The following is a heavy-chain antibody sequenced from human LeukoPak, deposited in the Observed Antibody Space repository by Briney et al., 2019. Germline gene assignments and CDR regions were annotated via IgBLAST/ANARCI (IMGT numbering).Heavy chain of an antibody. CDR2: ISASGGST. CDR1: GFTFSGYA. CDR3: ARALGDSTNN. J-gene: IGHJ4*02. V-gene: IGHV3-23*01. Sequence: GGSLRLSCVASGFTFSGYAMSWVRQAPGKGLEWVATISASGGSTYYADSVKGRFTISRDNSKNTLYLQMNSLRAEDTAVYYCARALGDSTNNWGQGTLVTVSS. D-gene: IGHD6-13*01.